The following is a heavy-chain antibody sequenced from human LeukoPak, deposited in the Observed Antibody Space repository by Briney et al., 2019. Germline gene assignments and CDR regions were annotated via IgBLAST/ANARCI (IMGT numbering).Heavy chain of an antibody. CDR3: ASGSSSVRSDY. J-gene: IGHJ4*02. CDR2: ISAYNGNT. CDR1: GYTFTSYG. V-gene: IGHV1-18*01. Sequence: ASVKVSCKASGYTFTSYGISWVRQAPGQGLEWMGWISAYNGNTNYAQKLQGRVTITADESTSTAYMELSSLRSEDTAVYYCASGSSSVRSDYWGQGTLVTVSS. D-gene: IGHD6-6*01.